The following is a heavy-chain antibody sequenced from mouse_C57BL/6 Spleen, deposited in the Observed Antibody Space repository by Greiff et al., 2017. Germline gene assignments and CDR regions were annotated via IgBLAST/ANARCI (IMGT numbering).Heavy chain of an antibody. CDR3: ARKGDYGSSDC. Sequence: VQLQQSGPELVKPGASVKISCKASGYTFTDYYMNWVKQSHGKSLEWIGDINPNNGGTSYNQKFKGKATLTVDKSSSTAYMELRSLTSEDSAVYYCARKGDYGSSDCWGQGTTLTVSS. D-gene: IGHD1-1*01. V-gene: IGHV1-26*01. CDR2: INPNNGGT. CDR1: GYTFTDYY. J-gene: IGHJ2*01.